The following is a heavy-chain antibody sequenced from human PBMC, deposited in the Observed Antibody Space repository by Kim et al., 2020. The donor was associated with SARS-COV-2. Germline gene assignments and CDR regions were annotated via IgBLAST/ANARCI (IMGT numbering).Heavy chain of an antibody. D-gene: IGHD4-17*01. J-gene: IGHJ4*02. CDR3: ARVGVYGDYPFDY. V-gene: IGHV4-4*02. CDR2: IYHSGST. Sequence: SETLSLTCAVSGGSISSSNWWSWVRQPPGKGLEWIGEIYHSGSTNYNPSLKSRVTISVDKSKNQFSLKLSSVTAADTTVYYCARVGVYGDYPFDYWGQGTLVTVSS. CDR1: GGSISSSNW.